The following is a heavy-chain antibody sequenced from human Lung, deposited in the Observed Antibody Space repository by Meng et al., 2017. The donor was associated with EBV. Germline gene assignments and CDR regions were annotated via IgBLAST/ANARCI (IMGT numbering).Heavy chain of an antibody. D-gene: IGHD3-16*01. CDR3: ARGVMYNNVKYFDP. Sequence: QVQLVESGGGLVKPGGFLRLSCAASDFTFGDYYMSCILQAAGKGLELISYISSSASTIYYADSVKGRFTISRDNAKDSLYLQLDSLRVEDTAVYYCARGVMYNNVKYFDPWGQGTLVTVSS. V-gene: IGHV3-11*01. CDR2: ISSSASTI. CDR1: DFTFGDYY. J-gene: IGHJ5*02.